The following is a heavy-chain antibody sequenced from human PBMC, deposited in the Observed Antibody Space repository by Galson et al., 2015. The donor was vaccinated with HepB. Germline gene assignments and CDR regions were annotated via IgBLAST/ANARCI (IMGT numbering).Heavy chain of an antibody. CDR1: GYTFTSYG. J-gene: IGHJ4*02. D-gene: IGHD2-15*01. CDR3: ASNEGYCSSGSCLYYFDY. CDR2: ISAYNGNT. V-gene: IGHV1-18*01. Sequence: SVKVSCKPSGYTFTSYGISWVRQAPGQGLEWMGWISAYNGNTNYAQKLQGRVTMTTDTYTSTAYMELRSLRSDDTAVYYCASNEGYCSSGSCLYYFDYWGQGTLVTVSS.